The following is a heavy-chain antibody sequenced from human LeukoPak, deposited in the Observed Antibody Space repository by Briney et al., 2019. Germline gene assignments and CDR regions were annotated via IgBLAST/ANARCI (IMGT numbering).Heavy chain of an antibody. D-gene: IGHD3-22*01. CDR2: IGGGGGST. CDR3: TKANYDSSGYYIFDY. V-gene: IGHV3-23*01. CDR1: GFTFSSYA. J-gene: IGHJ4*02. Sequence: PGGSLRLSCAASGFTFSSYAMSWVRQAPGKGLEWVSGIGGGGGSTYYADSVKGRFTISRDNSKNTLYLQMNSLRAEDTAVYYCTKANYDSSGYYIFDYWGQGTLVTVSS.